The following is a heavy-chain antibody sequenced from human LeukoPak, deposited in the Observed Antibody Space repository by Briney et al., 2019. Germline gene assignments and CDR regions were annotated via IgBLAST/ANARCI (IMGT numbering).Heavy chain of an antibody. Sequence: ASVKVSCKASGYTFTTYGINWLRQAPGQGLAWMGWISAYNSNTHYAQKLQGRVTMTTDASTSTAYMELRSLRSDDTAVYYCARGIPPGDAFDIWGQGTMVTVSS. D-gene: IGHD2-2*02. V-gene: IGHV1-18*01. J-gene: IGHJ3*02. CDR3: ARGIPPGDAFDI. CDR2: ISAYNSNT. CDR1: GYTFTTYG.